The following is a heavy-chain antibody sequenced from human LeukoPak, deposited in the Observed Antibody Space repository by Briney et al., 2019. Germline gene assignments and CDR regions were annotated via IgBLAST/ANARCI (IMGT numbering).Heavy chain of an antibody. CDR2: ISSGSSYI. D-gene: IGHD3-16*01. J-gene: IGHJ6*03. CDR1: GFTFSSCG. CDR3: AREGPYPRLGYYMDV. V-gene: IGHV3-21*01. Sequence: PGGSLRLSCAASGFTFSSCGMSWVRQAPGKGLEWVSSISSGSSYIYYADSVKGRFTISRDNAKNSLYLQMNSLRAEDTAVYYCAREGPYPRLGYYMDVWGKGTTVTVSS.